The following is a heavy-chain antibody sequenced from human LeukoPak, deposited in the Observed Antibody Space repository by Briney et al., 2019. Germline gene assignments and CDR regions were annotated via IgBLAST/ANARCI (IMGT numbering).Heavy chain of an antibody. J-gene: IGHJ4*02. CDR2: IYYSGTT. Sequence: SETLSLTCTVSGGSISSYYWSWIRQPPGKGLEWIGYIYYSGTTNYNPSLKGRVTISVDTSKNQFSLKLSSVTAANTAVYYCARGVYIAAAQYGYWGQGTLVTVSS. CDR3: ARGVYIAAAQYGY. CDR1: GGSISSYY. D-gene: IGHD6-13*01. V-gene: IGHV4-59*01.